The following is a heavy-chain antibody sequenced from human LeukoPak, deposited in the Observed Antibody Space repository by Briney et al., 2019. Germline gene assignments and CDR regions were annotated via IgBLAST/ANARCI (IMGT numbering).Heavy chain of an antibody. J-gene: IGHJ4*02. V-gene: IGHV1-2*02. CDR3: ARDYGSGSYRPASFDY. D-gene: IGHD3-10*01. Sequence: ASVKLSCNASGYTFTGYYMHWVRQALGQGLEWMGWINPNSGGTNYAQKFQGRVTMTRDTSISTAYMELSRLRSDDTAVYYCARDYGSGSYRPASFDYWGQGTLITVSS. CDR2: INPNSGGT. CDR1: GYTFTGYY.